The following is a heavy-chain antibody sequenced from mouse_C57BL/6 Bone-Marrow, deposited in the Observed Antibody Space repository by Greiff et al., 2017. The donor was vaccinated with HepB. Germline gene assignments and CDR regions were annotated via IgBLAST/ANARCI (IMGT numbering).Heavy chain of an antibody. CDR3: ARDPLYYEYDDAMDY. CDR2: ISDGGSYT. CDR1: GFTFSSYA. Sequence: EVQGVESGGGLVKPGGSLKLSCAASGFTFSSYAMSWVRQTPEKRLEWVATISDGGSYTYYPDNVKGRFTISRDNAKNNLYLQMSHLKSEDTAMYYCARDPLYYEYDDAMDYWGQGTSVTVSS. D-gene: IGHD2-4*01. J-gene: IGHJ4*01. V-gene: IGHV5-4*01.